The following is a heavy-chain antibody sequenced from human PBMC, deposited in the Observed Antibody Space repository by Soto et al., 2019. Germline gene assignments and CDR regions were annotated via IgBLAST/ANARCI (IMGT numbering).Heavy chain of an antibody. D-gene: IGHD6-25*01. CDR3: ARGDGRGSSGFYYYYGMDV. CDR2: ISPYDGST. J-gene: IGHJ6*02. Sequence: QVQLVQSGAEVKKPGASVKVSCKASGFTFTNYFFHWVRQAPRQGLEWMGIISPYDGSTNNGQSLQGRVTMTSDTSTSTVYMELSSLRSEDTAVYYCARGDGRGSSGFYYYYGMDVWGHGTTVTVSS. V-gene: IGHV1-46*01. CDR1: GFTFTNYF.